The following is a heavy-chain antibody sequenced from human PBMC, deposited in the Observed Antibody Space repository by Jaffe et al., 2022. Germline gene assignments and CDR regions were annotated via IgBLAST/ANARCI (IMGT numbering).Heavy chain of an antibody. J-gene: IGHJ4*02. V-gene: IGHV2-5*02. CDR1: GFSLSTSGVG. Sequence: QITLKESGPTLVKPTQTLTLTCTFSGFSLSTSGVGVGWIRQPPGKALEWLALIYWDDDKRYSPSLKSRLTITKDTSKNQVVLTMTNMDPVDTATYYCAHSPYESYRSSWYLTYYFDYWGQGTLVTVSS. CDR3: AHSPYESYRSSWYLTYYFDY. D-gene: IGHD6-13*01. CDR2: IYWDDDK.